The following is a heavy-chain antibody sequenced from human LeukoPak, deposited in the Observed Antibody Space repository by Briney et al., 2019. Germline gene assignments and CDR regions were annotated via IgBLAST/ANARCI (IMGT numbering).Heavy chain of an antibody. CDR3: ARLDYVDAFDI. V-gene: IGHV3-7*01. Sequence: GGSLRLSCAASGFNSGNYWMSWVRQAPGQRLEWLANIKQDGIETYYLDSVRGRFTISRDSARNSVYLQMNSLRADETAVYYCARLDYVDAFDIWGQGTMVTVSS. CDR2: IKQDGIET. CDR1: GFNSGNYW. J-gene: IGHJ3*02. D-gene: IGHD4-17*01.